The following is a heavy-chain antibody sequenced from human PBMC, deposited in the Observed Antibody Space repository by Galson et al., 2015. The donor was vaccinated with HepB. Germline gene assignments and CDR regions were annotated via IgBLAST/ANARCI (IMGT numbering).Heavy chain of an antibody. Sequence: LSLTCTVSGGSTSSSNFYWNWLRQSPGKGLEWIGSVYYSGVTYYNPSLTGRVAISVDTSKNQFSLRVRSVTAADTAIYYCARALGGSYFYGMDVWGQGTTVAVSS. V-gene: IGHV4-39*01. J-gene: IGHJ6*02. CDR3: ARALGGSYFYGMDV. D-gene: IGHD3-16*02. CDR2: VYYSGVT. CDR1: GGSTSSSNFY.